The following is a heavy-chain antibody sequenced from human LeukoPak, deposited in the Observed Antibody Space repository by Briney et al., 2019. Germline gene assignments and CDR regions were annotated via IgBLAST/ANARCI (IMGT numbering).Heavy chain of an antibody. D-gene: IGHD3-22*01. J-gene: IGHJ4*02. CDR1: GFTFGDYA. CDR3: TRDRGYHSDY. V-gene: IGHV3-49*04. CDR2: IRGKVYGGTK. Sequence: GGSLRLSCTASGFTFGDYAMSWVRQAPGKGLEWVGFIRGKVYGGTKEYAASVKGRFTISRDDSKSIAYLQMNSLKTEDTAVYYCTRDRGYHSDYWGQGTLVTVSS.